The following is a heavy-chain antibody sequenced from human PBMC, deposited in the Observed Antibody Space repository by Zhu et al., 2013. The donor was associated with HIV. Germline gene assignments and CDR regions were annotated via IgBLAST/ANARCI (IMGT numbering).Heavy chain of an antibody. CDR1: RTGFTAYY. V-gene: IGHV1-2*02. CDR3: ARDPSTRYYTDV. J-gene: IGHJ6*03. D-gene: IGHD3-9*01. Sequence: GGEVKRPRAVSDGFLAGRSWRTGFTAYYIHWVRQAPGKGIEWMGWINPKNGGTKMAQTFQGRVIMTRDTSVNTVYMELRSLTSDDTAVYYCARDPSTRYYTDVWGKGTTVTVSS. CDR2: INPKNGGT.